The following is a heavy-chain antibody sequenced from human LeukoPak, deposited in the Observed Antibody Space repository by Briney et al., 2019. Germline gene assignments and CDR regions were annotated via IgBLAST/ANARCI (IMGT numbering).Heavy chain of an antibody. J-gene: IGHJ4*02. CDR2: MNRNSDNT. V-gene: IGHV1-8*01. CDR3: ARVHLIQTNSDSHFDY. Sequence: GASVKVSCTASGYTFTSYDINWVRQATGQGLEWMGCMNRNSDNTGYAEKFQGRVTMTRNNSMSTAYLELSSLRAEDTAVEYCARVHLIQTNSDSHFDYWGQGTLVTVSS. CDR1: GYTFTSYD. D-gene: IGHD4-11*01.